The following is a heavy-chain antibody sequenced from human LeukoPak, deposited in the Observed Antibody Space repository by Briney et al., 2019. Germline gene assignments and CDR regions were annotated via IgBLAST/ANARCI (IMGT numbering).Heavy chain of an antibody. CDR3: ARAQYSSGD. D-gene: IGHD6-19*01. CDR1: GFLFSDCA. Sequence: GGSRRLSCVASGFLFSDCAMSWVRKAPGKGPECVSGLSGRGGNTHYADSVKARFTISRDNSKNTLYLQMNSLRAEDTAVYYCARAQYSSGDWGPGTLVTVSS. V-gene: IGHV3-23*01. CDR2: LSGRGGNT. J-gene: IGHJ4*02.